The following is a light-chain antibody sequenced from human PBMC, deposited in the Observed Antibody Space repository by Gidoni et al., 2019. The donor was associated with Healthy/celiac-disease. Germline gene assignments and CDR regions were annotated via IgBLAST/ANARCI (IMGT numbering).Light chain of an antibody. CDR3: QKYNSALLE. CDR1: KGISNY. CDR2: AAS. V-gene: IGKV1-27*01. Sequence: DIQMTQSPSSLSASVGDRVTITCRASKGISNYLAWYQQKPGKVPKLLIYAASTLQSGVPSRFSGSGSGTDFTLTISSLQPEDVATYYCQKYNSALLEFGQGTKVEIK. J-gene: IGKJ1*01.